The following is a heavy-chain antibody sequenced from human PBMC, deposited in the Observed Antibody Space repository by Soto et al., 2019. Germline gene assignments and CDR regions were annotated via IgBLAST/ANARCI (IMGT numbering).Heavy chain of an antibody. Sequence: SETLSLTCTVSGDSISNYYWGWIRQPPGKGLEWIGYIHYSGSTNYNPSLKSRVTISIDTPKNQFSLKVKSVTAADTAMYYCARGGLAARKGRWFDPWGQGTLVTVSS. J-gene: IGHJ5*02. V-gene: IGHV4-59*01. CDR2: IHYSGST. D-gene: IGHD6-6*01. CDR1: GDSISNYY. CDR3: ARGGLAARKGRWFDP.